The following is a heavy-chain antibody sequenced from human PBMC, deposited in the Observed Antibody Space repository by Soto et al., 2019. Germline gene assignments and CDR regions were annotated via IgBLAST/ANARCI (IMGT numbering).Heavy chain of an antibody. CDR2: IIPIFRKP. V-gene: IGHV1-69*01. CDR3: AKSTGSGSRPGTHRLDGCDP. J-gene: IGHJ5*02. Sequence: SGAEVKQPGSSVKVSCQASGVTFSSFAISWVRQAPGQGLEWMGGIIPIFRKPNYAQNFQGRVTITADESTSSAYMELRRLRSEDTAVYYCAKSTGSGSRPGTHRLDGCDPWGQGTLVTVSS. CDR1: GVTFSSFA. D-gene: IGHD5-12*01.